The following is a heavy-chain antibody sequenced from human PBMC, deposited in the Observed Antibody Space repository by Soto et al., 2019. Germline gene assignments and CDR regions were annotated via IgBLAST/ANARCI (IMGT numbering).Heavy chain of an antibody. CDR3: ARGYCSRGSCYYFDY. Sequence: QVQLQESGPGLVKPSETLSLTCTVSGDSISSYYWSGIRQPPGKGLEWIGYIFYSGGTSYNPSLKSRVTIAVDTSKNQFSLKLSSVTAADTAVYYCARGYCSRGSCYYFDYWGQGTLVTVSS. CDR1: GDSISSYY. D-gene: IGHD2-15*01. V-gene: IGHV4-59*01. J-gene: IGHJ4*02. CDR2: IFYSGGT.